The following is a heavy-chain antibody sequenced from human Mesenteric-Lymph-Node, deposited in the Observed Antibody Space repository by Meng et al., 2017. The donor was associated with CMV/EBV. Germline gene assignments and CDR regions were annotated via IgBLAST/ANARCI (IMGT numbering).Heavy chain of an antibody. J-gene: IGHJ4*02. V-gene: IGHV4-61*01. CDR3: ARDSGLQFVGWDYFDY. Sequence: GSLRLSCSVSGGSVSSGRYYWSWIRQPPGKGPEWTAYIYHTGNSHYNPSLKSRVTVSLDTSKNQFSLNLNSVTAADTAVYYCARDSGLQFVGWDYFDYWGQGILVTVSS. D-gene: IGHD2-21*01. CDR1: GGSVSSGRYY. CDR2: IYHTGNS.